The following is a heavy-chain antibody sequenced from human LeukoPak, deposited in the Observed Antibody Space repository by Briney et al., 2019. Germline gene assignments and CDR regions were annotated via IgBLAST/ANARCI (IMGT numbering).Heavy chain of an antibody. V-gene: IGHV1-69*13. J-gene: IGHJ4*02. CDR3: ASGGLITYGSELDY. D-gene: IGHD3-10*01. CDR1: GGTFSSYA. Sequence: ASVKVSCKASGGTFSSYAISWVRQAPGQGLEWMGGIIPIFGTANYAQKFQGRVTITADESTSAAYMELSSLRSEDTAAYYCASGGLITYGSELDYWGQGTLVTVSS. CDR2: IIPIFGTA.